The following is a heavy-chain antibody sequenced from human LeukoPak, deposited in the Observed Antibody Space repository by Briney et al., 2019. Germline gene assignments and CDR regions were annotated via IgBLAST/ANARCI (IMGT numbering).Heavy chain of an antibody. CDR1: GGTFSSYA. CDR2: IIPIFGTA. V-gene: IGHV1-69*06. Sequence: SVKVSCKASGGTFSSYAISWVRPAPGQGLEWMGGIIPIFGTANYAQKFQGRVTITADKSTSTAYMELSSLRSEDTAVYYCARSPYSYANPIDYWGQGTLVTVSS. CDR3: ARSPYSYANPIDY. D-gene: IGHD5-18*01. J-gene: IGHJ4*02.